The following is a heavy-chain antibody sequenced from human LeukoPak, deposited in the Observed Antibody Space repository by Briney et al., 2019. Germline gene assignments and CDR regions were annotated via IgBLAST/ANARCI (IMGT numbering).Heavy chain of an antibody. CDR2: IYTSGST. CDR3: ARDVGYCSSTSCWGDWFDP. J-gene: IGHJ5*02. CDR1: GGSISSYY. V-gene: IGHV4-4*07. D-gene: IGHD2-2*01. Sequence: SETLSLTCTVSGGSISSYYWSWIRRPAGKGLEWIGRIYTSGSTNYNPSLKSRVTMSVDTSKNQFSLKLSSVTAADTAVYYCARDVGYCSSTSCWGDWFDPWGQGTLVTVSS.